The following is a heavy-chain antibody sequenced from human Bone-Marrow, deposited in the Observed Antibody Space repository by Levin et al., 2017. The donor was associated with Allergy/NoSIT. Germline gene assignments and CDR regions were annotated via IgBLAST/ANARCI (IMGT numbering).Heavy chain of an antibody. CDR1: GFTFDTYA. V-gene: IGHV3-30*04. D-gene: IGHD5-18*01. J-gene: IGHJ4*02. CDR2: ISYDGTNK. CDR3: AKDRGFSYGYGFDD. Sequence: GGSLRLSCAASGFTFDTYAIHWVRQTPGKGLEWVAVISYDGTNKYYADSVKGRFTVSRDNSKNTLYLQMNSVTTEDTAAYYCAKDRGFSYGYGFDDWGQGTPVTVSA.